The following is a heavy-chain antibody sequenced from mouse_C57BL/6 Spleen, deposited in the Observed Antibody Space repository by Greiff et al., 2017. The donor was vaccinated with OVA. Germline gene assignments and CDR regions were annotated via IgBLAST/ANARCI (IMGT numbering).Heavy chain of an antibody. V-gene: IGHV1-74*01. Sequence: QVQLQQPGAELVKPGASVTVSCTASGYTFTSYWMHWVQQRPGHGLEWIGRIHPSDSDTNYNQTLKGKDTLTVDKSSSTAYMRRSSLTSEDSAVYYCAIGPGYDCDYWGQGTTLTVTS. CDR1: GYTFTSYW. CDR2: IHPSDSDT. J-gene: IGHJ2*01. CDR3: AIGPGYDCDY. D-gene: IGHD2-2*01.